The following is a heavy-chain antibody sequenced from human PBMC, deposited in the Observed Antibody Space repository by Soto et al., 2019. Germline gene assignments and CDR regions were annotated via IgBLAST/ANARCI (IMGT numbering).Heavy chain of an antibody. J-gene: IGHJ4*02. CDR1: GYTFTSYY. V-gene: IGHV1-46*03. CDR3: ARDPSGIAAAGYGRYFDY. D-gene: IGHD6-13*01. CDR2: INPSGGST. Sequence: ASVKVSRKASGYTFTSYYMHWVRQAPGQGLEWMGIINPSGGSTSYAQKFQGRVTMTRDTSTSTVYMELSSLRSEDTAVYYCARDPSGIAAAGYGRYFDYWGQGTLVTVSS.